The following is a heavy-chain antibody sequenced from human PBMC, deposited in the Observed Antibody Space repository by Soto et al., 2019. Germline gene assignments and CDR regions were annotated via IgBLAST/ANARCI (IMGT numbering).Heavy chain of an antibody. CDR1: GFTFSSYG. CDR3: AKEVITMVRAQGYYYYGMDV. J-gene: IGHJ6*02. CDR2: ISYDGSNK. V-gene: IGHV3-30*18. Sequence: GGSLRLSCAASGFTFSSYGMHWVRQAPGKGLEWVAVISYDGSNKYYADSVKGRFTISRDNSKNTLYLQMNSLRAEDTAVYYCAKEVITMVRAQGYYYYGMDVWGQGTTVTVSS. D-gene: IGHD3-10*01.